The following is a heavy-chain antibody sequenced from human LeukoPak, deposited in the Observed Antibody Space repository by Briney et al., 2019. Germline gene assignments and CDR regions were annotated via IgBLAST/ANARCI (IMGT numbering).Heavy chain of an antibody. D-gene: IGHD5-18*01. J-gene: IGHJ4*02. CDR1: GYSFSSYW. CDR3: ARVNTAKVRYFDY. Sequence: GESLKISCKGSGYSFSSYWISWVRQLPGKGLEWMGRIDPGDSFTKYRPSLEGRVTISADKSLSTVYLQWSSLKASDTAMYYCARVNTAKVRYFDYWGQGTLVTVSS. CDR2: IDPGDSFT. V-gene: IGHV5-10-1*01.